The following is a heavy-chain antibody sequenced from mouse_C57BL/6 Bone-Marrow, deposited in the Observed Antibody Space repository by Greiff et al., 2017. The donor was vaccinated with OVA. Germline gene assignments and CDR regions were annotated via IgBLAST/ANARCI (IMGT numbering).Heavy chain of an antibody. CDR3: AHCGSRLYLHY. Sequence: QVHVKQPGAELVRPGTSVKLSCKASGYTFTNYWMHWVKQRPGQGLEWIGVIAPSDSYINYNQKFKGRATLTVDTSSSTAYMHLSSLTSEDSAVYYCAHCGSRLYLHYWGQGTSLTVSS. D-gene: IGHD1-1*01. CDR2: IAPSDSYI. V-gene: IGHV1-59*01. J-gene: IGHJ2*02. CDR1: GYTFTNYW.